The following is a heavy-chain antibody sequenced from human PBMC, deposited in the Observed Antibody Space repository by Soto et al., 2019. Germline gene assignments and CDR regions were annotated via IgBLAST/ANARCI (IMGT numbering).Heavy chain of an antibody. J-gene: IGHJ4*02. CDR3: ARDSRFMRGIASDY. CDR1: GDSLSSRGYY. Sequence: SETLSLTCTVSGDSLSSRGYYWSWIRQHPGKGLEWIGYIYHNGRTYYADSVKGRFTISRDNSKNTLYLQMNSLRAEDTAVYYCARDSRFMRGIASDYWGQGTLVTVSS. V-gene: IGHV4-61*08. D-gene: IGHD6-13*01. CDR2: IYHNGRT.